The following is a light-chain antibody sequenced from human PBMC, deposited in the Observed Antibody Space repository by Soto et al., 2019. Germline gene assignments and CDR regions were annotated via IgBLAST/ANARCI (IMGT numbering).Light chain of an antibody. CDR1: SSNIGSYY. Sequence: QSVLTQPPSASGTPGQRVTISCSGSSSNIGSYYIYWYQQLPGTAPKVLIYRTNQRPSGVPDRFSGSKSGTSASLTISGLRSEDEADYYCATWNDSLSVLFGGGTQLTVL. J-gene: IGLJ3*02. CDR3: ATWNDSLSVL. V-gene: IGLV1-47*01. CDR2: RTN.